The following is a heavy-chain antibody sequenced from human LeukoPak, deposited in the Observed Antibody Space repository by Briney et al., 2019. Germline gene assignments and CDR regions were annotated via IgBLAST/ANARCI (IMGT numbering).Heavy chain of an antibody. CDR3: ASSGGLLRHWFDP. D-gene: IGHD1-26*01. V-gene: IGHV1-46*01. Sequence: ASVKVSCKASGYTFTSYYMHWVRQAPGQGLEWMGIINPSGGSTSYAQKFQGRVTRTRDMSTSTVYMELSSLRSEDTAVYYCASSGGLLRHWFDPWGQGTLVTVSS. CDR2: INPSGGST. J-gene: IGHJ5*02. CDR1: GYTFTSYY.